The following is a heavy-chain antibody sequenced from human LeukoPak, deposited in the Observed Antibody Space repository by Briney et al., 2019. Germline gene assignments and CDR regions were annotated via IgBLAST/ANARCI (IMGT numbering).Heavy chain of an antibody. Sequence: SGGSLRLSCAASGFTFSSYAMHWVRQAPGKGLEWVAVISYDGSNKYYADSVKGRFTISRDNSKNTLYLQMNSLRAEDTAVYYCAKAGGALGAFDIWGQGTMVTVSS. CDR3: AKAGGALGAFDI. J-gene: IGHJ3*02. D-gene: IGHD3-10*01. CDR2: ISYDGSNK. CDR1: GFTFSSYA. V-gene: IGHV3-30-3*01.